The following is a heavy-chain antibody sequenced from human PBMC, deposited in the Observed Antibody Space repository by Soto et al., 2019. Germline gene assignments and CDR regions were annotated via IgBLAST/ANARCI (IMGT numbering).Heavy chain of an antibody. CDR2: IWYDGSNK. D-gene: IGHD2-2*01. J-gene: IGHJ4*02. CDR3: ARDISSTSKSPRGGNDY. Sequence: QVQLVESGGGVVQPGRSLRLSCAASGFTFSSYGMHWVHQAPGKGLEWVAVIWYDGSNKYYADSVKGRFTISRDNSKNTLYLQMNSLRAEDTAVYYCARDISSTSKSPRGGNDYWGQGTLVTVSS. CDR1: GFTFSSYG. V-gene: IGHV3-33*01.